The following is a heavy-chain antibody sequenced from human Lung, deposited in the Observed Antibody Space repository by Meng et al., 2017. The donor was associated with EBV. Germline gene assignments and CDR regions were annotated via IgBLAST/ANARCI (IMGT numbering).Heavy chain of an antibody. V-gene: IGHV3-33*01. D-gene: IGHD2-21*01. CDR1: GFTFSTYG. Sequence: QVQLVESGXGVVQPGRXLRLYCAAPGFTFSTYGMHWVRQAPGKGLEWVAVTWFDESNTYYADSVKGRFTISRDNSKNTLYLQMNSLRVEDTAVYYCARDPRLIAMPIYYFDFWGQGTLVTVSS. CDR2: TWFDESNT. J-gene: IGHJ4*02. CDR3: ARDPRLIAMPIYYFDF.